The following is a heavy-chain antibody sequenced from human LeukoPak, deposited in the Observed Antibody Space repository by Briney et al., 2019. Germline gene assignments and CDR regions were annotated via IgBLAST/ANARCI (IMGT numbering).Heavy chain of an antibody. Sequence: GGSLRLSCAASGFTFSSYAMSWVRQAPGKGLEWVSAISGSGGSTYYADSVKGRFTISRDNSKNTLYLQMNSLRAEDTAVYYCTTNWNYVRHFFDYWGQGTLVTVSS. CDR3: TTNWNYVRHFFDY. CDR2: ISGSGGST. CDR1: GFTFSSYA. D-gene: IGHD1-7*01. V-gene: IGHV3-23*01. J-gene: IGHJ4*02.